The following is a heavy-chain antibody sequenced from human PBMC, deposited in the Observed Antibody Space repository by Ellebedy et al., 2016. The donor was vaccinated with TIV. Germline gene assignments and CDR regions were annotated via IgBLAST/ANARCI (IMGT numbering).Heavy chain of an antibody. CDR2: IFAGNGET. CDR1: GYRFNHYA. J-gene: IGHJ2*01. Sequence: AASVKVSCKASGYRFNHYAIHWVRQAPGQTLEWMGWIFAGNGETKYSQKFQDRVTITRDISASAAYMDLSSLTSEDTGVYYCARGGPGGDNWFFGLWGRGTQVTVSS. CDR3: ARGGPGGDNWFFGL. D-gene: IGHD3-10*01. V-gene: IGHV1-3*01.